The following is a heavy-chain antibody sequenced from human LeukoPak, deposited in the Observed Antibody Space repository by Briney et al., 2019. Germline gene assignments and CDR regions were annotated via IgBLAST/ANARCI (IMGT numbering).Heavy chain of an antibody. CDR3: ARDRGSDWYDGFDI. D-gene: IGHD6-19*01. V-gene: IGHV3-48*03. Sequence: GGSLRLSCAASGFTFNSYEMSWVPQAPGKGLECGSYIISMGSTIYYADSVKGRFTISRDNAKSSLYLQRNSLRAEDTAVYYCARDRGSDWYDGFDIWGERAMVTVSS. J-gene: IGHJ3*02. CDR1: GFTFNSYE. CDR2: IISMGSTI.